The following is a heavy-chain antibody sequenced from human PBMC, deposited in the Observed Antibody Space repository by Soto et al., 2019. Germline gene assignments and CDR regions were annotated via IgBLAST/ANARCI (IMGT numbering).Heavy chain of an antibody. D-gene: IGHD3-3*01. V-gene: IGHV4-59*13. CDR1: GGSMRGYS. Sequence: PSETLSLTCKVSGGSMRGYSWSWIRQTPGEGLEWIGYVSHSGRTDYSPSLKNRVTISLDMSKNHFALHVNSVDPADTAVYYCARVAMENYHDMWSGSTSSALDVWGKGTT. CDR2: VSHSGRT. CDR3: ARVAMENYHDMWSGSTSSALDV. J-gene: IGHJ6*03.